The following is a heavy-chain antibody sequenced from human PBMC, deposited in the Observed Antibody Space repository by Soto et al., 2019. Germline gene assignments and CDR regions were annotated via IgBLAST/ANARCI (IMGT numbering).Heavy chain of an antibody. D-gene: IGHD4-17*01. CDR1: GFTFSSYA. CDR2: ISYDGSNK. CDR3: ARDNPLGTKDYGDYEVGAFDI. Sequence: ESGGGVVQPGRSLRLSCAASGFTFSSYAMHWVRQAPGKGLEWVAVISYDGSNKYYADSVKGRFTISRDNSKNTLYLQMNSLRAEDTAVYYCARDNPLGTKDYGDYEVGAFDIWGQGTMVTVSS. V-gene: IGHV3-30-3*01. J-gene: IGHJ3*02.